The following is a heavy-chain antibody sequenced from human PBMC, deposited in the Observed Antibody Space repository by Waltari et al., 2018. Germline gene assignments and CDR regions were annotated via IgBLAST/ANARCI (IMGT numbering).Heavy chain of an antibody. J-gene: IGHJ6*04. V-gene: IGHV4-59*01. CDR2: IYYSGST. CDR3: ARDSYIGWYFDL. Sequence: QVQLQESGPGLVKPSETLSLTCTVSGGPISSYYWSWIRQPPGKGLEWIGYIYYSGSTNYNPSLKSRVTISVDTSKNQFSLKLSSVTAADTAVYYCARDSYIGWYFDLWGKGTTVTVSS. CDR1: GGPISSYY. D-gene: IGHD6-19*01.